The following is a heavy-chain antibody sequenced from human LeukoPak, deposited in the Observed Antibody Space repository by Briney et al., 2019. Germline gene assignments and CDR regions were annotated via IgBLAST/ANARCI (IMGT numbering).Heavy chain of an antibody. V-gene: IGHV3-21*01. Sequence: GGSLRLSCAASGFTFSNYEMNWVRQAPGKGLEWVSSISSSSSYIYYADSVKGRFTISRDNAKNSLYLQVNSLRAEDTAVYYCARARGYYDSSGYYYGYWGQGTLVTVSS. J-gene: IGHJ4*02. D-gene: IGHD3-22*01. CDR3: ARARGYYDSSGYYYGY. CDR1: GFTFSNYE. CDR2: ISSSSSYI.